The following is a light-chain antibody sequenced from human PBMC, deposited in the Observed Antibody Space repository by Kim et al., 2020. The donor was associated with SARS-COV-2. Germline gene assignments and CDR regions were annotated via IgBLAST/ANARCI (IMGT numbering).Light chain of an antibody. CDR3: QQFKSFPPT. CDR1: QGIGTS. V-gene: IGKV1-13*02. J-gene: IGKJ1*01. CDR2: GTS. Sequence: AIQLAQSPSSLSASVGDRVTITFRASQGIGTSLAWYRQRPGKAPQLLMEGTSTLESGVPSGFTGSGSGTDFILTISSLQPEDFATYYCQQFKSFPPTFGQGTKVDIK.